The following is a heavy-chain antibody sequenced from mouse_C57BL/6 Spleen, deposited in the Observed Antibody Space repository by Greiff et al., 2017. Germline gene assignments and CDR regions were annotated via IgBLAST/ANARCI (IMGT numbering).Heavy chain of an antibody. CDR3: VRQGNSGIFDY. Sequence: EVKLQESGGGLVQPKGSLKLSCAASGFSFNTYAMNWVRQAPGKGLEWVARIRSKSNNYATYYADSVKDRFTISRDDSESMLYLQMNNLKTEDTAMYYCVRQGNSGIFDYWGQGTTLTVSS. V-gene: IGHV10-1*01. D-gene: IGHD2-1*01. CDR1: GFSFNTYA. CDR2: IRSKSNNYAT. J-gene: IGHJ2*01.